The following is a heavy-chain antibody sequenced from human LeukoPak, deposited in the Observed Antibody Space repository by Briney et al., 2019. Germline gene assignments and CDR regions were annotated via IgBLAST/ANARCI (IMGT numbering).Heavy chain of an antibody. CDR3: AREYNYYDSSGWDAFEI. CDR2: IYYSGST. CDR1: GGSISTYY. Sequence: SETLSLTCTVSGGSISTYYWNWIRQPPGKGLEWIGYIYYSGSTNYNPSLTGRVTISVDTSMNQFSLKLSSVTAADTAVYYCAREYNYYDSSGWDAFEIWGQGTMVTVSS. D-gene: IGHD3-22*01. J-gene: IGHJ3*02. V-gene: IGHV4-59*01.